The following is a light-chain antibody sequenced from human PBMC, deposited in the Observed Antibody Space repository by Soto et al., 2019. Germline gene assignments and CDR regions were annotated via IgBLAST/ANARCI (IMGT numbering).Light chain of an antibody. V-gene: IGKV3-15*01. CDR3: QQYKVWPTT. Sequence: EIVMTQSPATLSVSPGERATLSCRASQSVTTTVAWYQQKSGQAPRLLIYYASTRATGVPARFSGSGSGTDFTLTITSLQSEDFGVYYCQQYKVWPTTFGQGTKVEIK. CDR2: YAS. J-gene: IGKJ1*01. CDR1: QSVTTT.